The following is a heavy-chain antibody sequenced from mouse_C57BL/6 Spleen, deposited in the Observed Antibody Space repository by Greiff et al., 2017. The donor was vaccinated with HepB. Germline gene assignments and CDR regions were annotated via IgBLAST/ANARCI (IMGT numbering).Heavy chain of an antibody. J-gene: IGHJ4*01. CDR2: IRNKANGYTT. D-gene: IGHD3-2*02. V-gene: IGHV7-3*01. Sequence: EVQLVESGGGLVQPGGSLSLSCAASGFTFTDYYMSWVRQPPGKALEWLGFIRNKANGYTTEYSASVKGRFTISRDNSQSILYLQMNALRAEDSATYYCAREGDSSGYDAMDYWGQGTSVTVSS. CDR1: GFTFTDYY. CDR3: AREGDSSGYDAMDY.